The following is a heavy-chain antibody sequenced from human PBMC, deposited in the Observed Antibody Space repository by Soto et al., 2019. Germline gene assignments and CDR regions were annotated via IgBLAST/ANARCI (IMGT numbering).Heavy chain of an antibody. CDR1: GFTFSASW. CDR3: ARDNNWSYDY. D-gene: IGHD1-1*01. Sequence: GGSLRLSCAASGFTFSASWMHWVRQTPGRGLVWVSHISPDGSSTRDADSVQGRFINSRDNARSTLYLQMHSLRAEDTAVYYCARDNNWSYDYWGQGILVTVSS. V-gene: IGHV3-74*01. CDR2: ISPDGSST. J-gene: IGHJ4*02.